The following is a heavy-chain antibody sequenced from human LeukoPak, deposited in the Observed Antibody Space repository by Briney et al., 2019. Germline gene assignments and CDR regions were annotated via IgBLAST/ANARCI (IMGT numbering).Heavy chain of an antibody. V-gene: IGHV4-31*03. CDR1: GGPISSGGYY. J-gene: IGHJ3*02. CDR2: IYYSGST. D-gene: IGHD3-22*01. CDR3: ARAQRPQHYYDSSGYFSDAFDI. Sequence: PSETLSLTCTVSGGPISSGGYYWSWIRQHPGKGLEWIGYIYYSGSTYYNPSLKSRVTISVDTSKNQFSLKLSSVTAADTAVYYCARAQRPQHYYDSSGYFSDAFDIWGQGTMVTVSS.